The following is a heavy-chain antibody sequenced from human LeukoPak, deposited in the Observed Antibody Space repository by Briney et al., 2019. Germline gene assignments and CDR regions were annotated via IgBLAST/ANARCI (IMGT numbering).Heavy chain of an antibody. D-gene: IGHD3-9*01. V-gene: IGHV1-69*04. CDR2: IIPILGIA. CDR3: AREEEDYDILTGYNSGALGY. J-gene: IGHJ4*02. Sequence: ASVKVSCKASGGTFSSYAISWVRQAPGQGLEWMGRIIPILGIANYAQKFQGRVTITADKSTSTAYMELSSLRSEDTAVYYCAREEEDYDILTGYNSGALGYWGQGTLVTVSS. CDR1: GGTFSSYA.